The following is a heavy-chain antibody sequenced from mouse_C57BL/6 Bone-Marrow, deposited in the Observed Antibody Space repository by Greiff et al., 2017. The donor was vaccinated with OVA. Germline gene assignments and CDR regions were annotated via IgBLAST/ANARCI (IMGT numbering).Heavy chain of an antibody. V-gene: IGHV2-6-1*01. CDR1: GFSLTSYG. CDR2: IWSDGST. CDR3: ARHEVGQGWFAY. Sequence: VKVVESGPGLVAPSQSLSITCTVSGFSLTSYGVHWVRQPPGKGLEWLVVIWSDGSTTYNSALKSRLSISKDNSKSQVFLKMNSLQTDDTAMYYCARHEVGQGWFAYWGQGTLVTVSA. D-gene: IGHD3-3*01. J-gene: IGHJ3*01.